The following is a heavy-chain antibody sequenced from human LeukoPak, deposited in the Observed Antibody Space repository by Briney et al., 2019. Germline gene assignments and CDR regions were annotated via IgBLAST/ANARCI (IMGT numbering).Heavy chain of an antibody. CDR1: GDSITKYY. CDR2: IYASGYT. J-gene: IGHJ4*02. V-gene: IGHV4-4*07. D-gene: IGHD3-22*01. CDR3: VRDTHYYDRSGYSENYCFDS. Sequence: SETLSLTCTVSGDSITKYYWNWIRQPAGEGLEWIGRIYASGYTNYNPSLKSRVTMSIDTSKNQFSLKLTSLSAADTAVYYCVRDTHYYDRSGYSENYCFDSWGQGTLVTVSS.